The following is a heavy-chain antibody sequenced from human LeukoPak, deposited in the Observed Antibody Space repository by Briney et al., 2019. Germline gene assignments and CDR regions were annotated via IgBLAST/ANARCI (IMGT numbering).Heavy chain of an antibody. CDR1: GGSISSYY. D-gene: IGHD6-6*01. J-gene: IGHJ4*02. CDR3: ARDQQEYSSWGYFDY. V-gene: IGHV4-4*07. Sequence: SETQSLTCTVSGGSISSYYWSWIRQPAGKGLEWIRRIYTSGSTNYNPSLKSRVTMSVDTSKNQFSLKLSSVTAADTAVYYCARDQQEYSSWGYFDYWGQGTLVTVSS. CDR2: IYTSGST.